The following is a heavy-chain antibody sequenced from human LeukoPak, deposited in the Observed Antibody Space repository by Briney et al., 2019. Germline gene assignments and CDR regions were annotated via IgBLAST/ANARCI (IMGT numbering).Heavy chain of an antibody. CDR1: GGSISSSSYY. V-gene: IGHV4-39*01. CDR3: ARQYYYDSSGYYSDNWFDP. Sequence: SETLSLTCTVSGGSISSSSYYWGWIRQPPGKGREWIGSIYYSGSTYYNPSLKSRVTISVDTSKNQFSLKLSSVTAADTAVYYCARQYYYDSSGYYSDNWFDPWGQGTLSPSPQ. D-gene: IGHD3-22*01. J-gene: IGHJ5*02. CDR2: IYYSGST.